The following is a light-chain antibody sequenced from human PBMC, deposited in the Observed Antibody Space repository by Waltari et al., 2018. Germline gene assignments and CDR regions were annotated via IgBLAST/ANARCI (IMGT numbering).Light chain of an antibody. Sequence: DIQMTQSPSTLAASVGDRVTITCRASQTICGWLAWYQQKPGKAPKLLIYKASILESGVPSRFTGSASGTEFTLTISSLQTDDFATYYCQQSETTPWTFGQGTKVEI. V-gene: IGKV1-5*03. J-gene: IGKJ1*01. CDR1: QTICGW. CDR2: KAS. CDR3: QQSETTPWT.